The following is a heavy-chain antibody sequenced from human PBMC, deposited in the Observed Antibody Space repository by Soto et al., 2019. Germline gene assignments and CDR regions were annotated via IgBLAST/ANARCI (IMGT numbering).Heavy chain of an antibody. CDR3: GRGRSGQIVVFY. D-gene: IGHD5-12*01. J-gene: IGHJ4*02. CDR2: IGPESGAT. CDR1: GYTFTGHY. V-gene: IGHV1-2*02. Sequence: ASVKVSCKASGYTFTGHYIHCVRQAPEQGPEWMGEIGPESGATRYAQKFQGRVTMTRDMSITTVYMELNNLSPDDTAVYYCGRGRSGQIVVFYWGQGTPVTVSS.